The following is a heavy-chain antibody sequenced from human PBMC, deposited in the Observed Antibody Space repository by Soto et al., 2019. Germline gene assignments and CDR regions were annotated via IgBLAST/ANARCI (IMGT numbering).Heavy chain of an antibody. CDR3: ATQGY. Sequence: EVQLVESGGGLVQPGRSLRLSCAASGLTFDDYAMHWVRQAPGKGLEWVSGISGNGGRIGYADTVKGRFTINRVNTKNSLYLQMHSVRVEDTAFYYCATQGYWGQGTMVTVSS. CDR1: GLTFDDYA. J-gene: IGHJ4*02. V-gene: IGHV3-9*01. CDR2: ISGNGGRI.